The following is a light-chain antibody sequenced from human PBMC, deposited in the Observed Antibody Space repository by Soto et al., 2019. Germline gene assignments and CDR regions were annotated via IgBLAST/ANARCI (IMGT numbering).Light chain of an antibody. CDR1: RSVSSNY. Sequence: EIVLTQSPGTLSLSPGERATLSCRASRSVSSNYLAWYQQKPGQAPRLLIYGASSGATGIPDRFSGSGSGTDFTLTISRLEPEDFAVYYCQQYGSSPRTFGQGTKVEIK. V-gene: IGKV3-20*01. J-gene: IGKJ1*01. CDR2: GAS. CDR3: QQYGSSPRT.